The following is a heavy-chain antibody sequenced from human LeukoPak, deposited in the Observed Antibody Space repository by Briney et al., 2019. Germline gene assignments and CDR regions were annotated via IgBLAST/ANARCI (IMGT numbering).Heavy chain of an antibody. Sequence: PSETLSLTCAVSGGSFSGYYWTWIRQPPGKGLEWIGEINHSGSANYNPSLKSRVTISLDTSKNQFSLKLSSVTAADTAVYYCARGIAVADDAFDIWGQGTMVTVSS. V-gene: IGHV4-34*01. D-gene: IGHD6-19*01. CDR2: INHSGSA. J-gene: IGHJ3*02. CDR1: GGSFSGYY. CDR3: ARGIAVADDAFDI.